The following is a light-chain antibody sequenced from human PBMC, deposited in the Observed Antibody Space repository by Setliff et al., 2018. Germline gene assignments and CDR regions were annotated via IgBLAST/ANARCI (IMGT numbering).Light chain of an antibody. CDR1: SSDVGGYNY. V-gene: IGLV2-8*01. CDR3: SSYAGSNNYV. Sequence: QSALAQPPSASGSPGQSVTISCTGTSSDVGGYNYVSWYQQHPGKAPKLMIYEVSKRPLGVPDCFSGSKSGNTASLTVSGLQAEDEADYYCSSYAGSNNYVFGTGTKVTVL. J-gene: IGLJ1*01. CDR2: EVS.